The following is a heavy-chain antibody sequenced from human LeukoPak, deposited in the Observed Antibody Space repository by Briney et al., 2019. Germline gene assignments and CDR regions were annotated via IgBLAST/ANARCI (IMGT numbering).Heavy chain of an antibody. CDR3: ARGDYDTSGYKFDY. V-gene: IGHV1-2*06. CDR1: GYTFTGYY. Sequence: GESLKISCKASGYTFTGYYMHWVRQAPGQGLEWMGRIIPNSGGTNSGQKFQGRLTMTRDTSTSTAYMELSRLSSDDTAVYYCARGDYDTSGYKFDYWGQGTLITVSS. CDR2: IIPNSGGT. J-gene: IGHJ4*02. D-gene: IGHD3-22*01.